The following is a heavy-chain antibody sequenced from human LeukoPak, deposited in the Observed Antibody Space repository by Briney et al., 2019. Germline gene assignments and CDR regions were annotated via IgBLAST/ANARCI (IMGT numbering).Heavy chain of an antibody. V-gene: IGHV1-69*04. CDR3: ASRAYGGVRGNSTYYYGMDV. D-gene: IGHD4-23*01. CDR2: SIPIFGIA. Sequence: GASVKLSCKASGGTFTSYAISWVRQAPGQGLEWMGRSIPIFGIANYAQKFQGRVTITADKSTSTAYMELSSLRSEDTAVYYCASRAYGGVRGNSTYYYGMDVWGKGTTVTVSS. J-gene: IGHJ6*04. CDR1: GGTFTSYA.